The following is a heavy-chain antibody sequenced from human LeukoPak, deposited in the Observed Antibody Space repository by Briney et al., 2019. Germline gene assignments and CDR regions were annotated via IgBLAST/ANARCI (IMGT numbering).Heavy chain of an antibody. CDR2: ISYDGSNK. CDR3: ATGEYSGSPGP. Sequence: GRSLRLSCAASGFTFSSYAMHWVRQAPGKGLEWVAVISYDGSNKSYADSVKGRFTISRDNSKNTLYLQMNSLRAEDTAVYYCATGEYSGSPGPWGQGTLVTVSS. D-gene: IGHD1-26*01. J-gene: IGHJ5*02. V-gene: IGHV3-30*01. CDR1: GFTFSSYA.